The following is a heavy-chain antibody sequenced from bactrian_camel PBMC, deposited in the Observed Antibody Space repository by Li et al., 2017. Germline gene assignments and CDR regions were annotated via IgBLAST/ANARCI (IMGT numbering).Heavy chain of an antibody. V-gene: IGHV3S31*01. J-gene: IGHJ6*01. CDR3: ARDQRPFLLRCDYESRYKS. CDR2: IRDGGATT. Sequence: DVQLVESGGGSVQAGGSLRLSCSASGYRLDGSECVGWFREAPGKGREGVASIRDGGATTNYASSVKGRFTISQDNAKNTLYLQMNSLKPEDTAMYYCARDQRPFLLRCDYESRYKSWGQGTQVTVS. D-gene: IGHD4*01. CDR1: GYRLDGSEC.